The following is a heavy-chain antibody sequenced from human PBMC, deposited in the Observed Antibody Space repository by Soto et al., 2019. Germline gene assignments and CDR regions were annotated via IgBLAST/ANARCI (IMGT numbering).Heavy chain of an antibody. CDR1: GFTFSNAW. CDR3: TTDRYWPWP. J-gene: IGHJ5*02. Sequence: PGGSLRLSCAASGFTFSNAWMSWVRQAPGKGLEWVGCIKSKTDGGTTDYAAPVKGRFTISRDDSKNTLYLQMNSLKTEDTAVYYCTTDRYWPWPWGQGTLVTVSS. D-gene: IGHD1-26*01. CDR2: IKSKTDGGTT. V-gene: IGHV3-15*01.